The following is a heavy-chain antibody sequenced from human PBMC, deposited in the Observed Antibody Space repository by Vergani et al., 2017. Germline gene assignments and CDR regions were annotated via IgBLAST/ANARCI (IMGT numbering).Heavy chain of an antibody. CDR1: GGSISSSNW. CDR3: ARMGGYDEGDAFRIGYFDS. D-gene: IGHD3-22*01. J-gene: IGHJ4*02. CDR2: IYHSGST. Sequence: QVQLQESGPGLVKPPGTLSLTCAVSGGSISSSNWWSWVRQPPGKGLEWIGEIYHSGSTNYNPSLKSRVTISVDKSKNQFSLKLSSVTAADTAVYYCARMGGYDEGDAFRIGYFDSWGPGILVTVSS. V-gene: IGHV4-4*03.